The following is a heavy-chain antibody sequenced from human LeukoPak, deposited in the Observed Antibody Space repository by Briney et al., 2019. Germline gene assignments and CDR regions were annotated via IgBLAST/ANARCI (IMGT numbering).Heavy chain of an antibody. Sequence: SETLSLTCAVYGGSFSGYYWTWIRQPPGKGLEWIGEIKHSGSTNYNPSLKSRVTISVDTSKNQFSLKLSSVTAADTAVYYCATHTPAIQEPEAFDIWGQGTMVTVSS. J-gene: IGHJ3*02. CDR1: GGSFSGYY. CDR2: IKHSGST. V-gene: IGHV4-34*01. D-gene: IGHD1-14*01. CDR3: ATHTPAIQEPEAFDI.